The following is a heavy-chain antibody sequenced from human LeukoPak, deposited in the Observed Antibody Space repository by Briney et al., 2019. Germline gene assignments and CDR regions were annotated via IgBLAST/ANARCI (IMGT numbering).Heavy chain of an antibody. D-gene: IGHD3-3*01. CDR1: GYTFTSYG. Sequence: ASVKVSCKASGYTFTSYGISWVRQAPGQGLEWMGWISAYNGNTNYAQKFQGRVTMTTDTSTSTAYMELRSLRSDDTAVYYCARGVLRFLEWLPYYYYMDVWGKGTTVTVSS. J-gene: IGHJ6*03. CDR3: ARGVLRFLEWLPYYYYMDV. V-gene: IGHV1-18*01. CDR2: ISAYNGNT.